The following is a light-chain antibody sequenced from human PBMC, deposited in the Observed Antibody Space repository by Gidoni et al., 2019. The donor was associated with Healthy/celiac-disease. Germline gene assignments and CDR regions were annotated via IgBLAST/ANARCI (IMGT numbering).Light chain of an antibody. CDR1: QSVSSY. J-gene: IGKJ3*01. CDR3: QQRSNWPPRFT. Sequence: ELVLTQSPATLSLSPGERATLSCRASQSVSSYLAWYQQKPGQAPRLLIYDASNSATGIPARFSGSGSGTDFTLTISSLEPEDFVVYYCQQRSNWPPRFTFGPGTKVDIK. V-gene: IGKV3-11*01. CDR2: DAS.